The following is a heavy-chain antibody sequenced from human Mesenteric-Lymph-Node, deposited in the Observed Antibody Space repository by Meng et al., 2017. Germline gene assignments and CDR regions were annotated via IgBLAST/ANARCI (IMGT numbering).Heavy chain of an antibody. CDR2: ISYDGSNK. D-gene: IGHD1/OR15-1a*01. V-gene: IGHV3-30-3*01. CDR1: GFTFSSYA. CDR3: ARDQNIYYFDY. Sequence: QGHRVESGGGVVQPGRALRRACAVSGFTFSSYAMHGVRQAPGKGLEWVAVISYDGSNKYYADSVKGRFTISRDNSKNTLYLQMNSLIAEDTAVYYCARDQNIYYFDYWGQGTLVTVS. J-gene: IGHJ4*02.